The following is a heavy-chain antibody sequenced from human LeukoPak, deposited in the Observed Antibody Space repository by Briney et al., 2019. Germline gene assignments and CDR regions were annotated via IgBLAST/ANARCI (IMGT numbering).Heavy chain of an antibody. J-gene: IGHJ4*02. CDR1: GGATSGYY. Sequence: SQTLSLTCAVSGGATSGYYSSGIRQSPGEGLECIGYIHHSVNTNYSPALKSRGSISGDTSKTQCSLKLSSVTAADSGVYYCARHLTYRGGSARYFDYWGQGILVTVSA. CDR3: ARHLTYRGGSARYFDY. V-gene: IGHV4-59*08. CDR2: IHHSVNT. D-gene: IGHD6-19*01.